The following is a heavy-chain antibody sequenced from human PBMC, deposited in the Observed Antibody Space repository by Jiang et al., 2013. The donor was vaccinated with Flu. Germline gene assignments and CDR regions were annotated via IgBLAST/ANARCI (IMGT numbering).Heavy chain of an antibody. Sequence: KPTQTLTLTCTFSGFSLTTIGLGVDWVRQPPGKALEWLALIHWDDDKRYSPSLKGRLTITKDTSKNQVVLTITNTDPVDTATYYCARAVCQQPPLTGALDFWGPGTMVTVSS. CDR2: IHWDDDK. J-gene: IGHJ3*01. D-gene: IGHD1-20*01. V-gene: IGHV2-5*02. CDR3: ARAVCQQPPLTGALDF. CDR1: GFSLTTIGLG.